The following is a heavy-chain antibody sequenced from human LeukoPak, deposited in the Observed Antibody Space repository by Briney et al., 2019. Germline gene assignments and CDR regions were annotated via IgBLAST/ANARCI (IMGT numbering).Heavy chain of an antibody. V-gene: IGHV1-24*01. Sequence: WASVKVSCKVSGYTLTELSMHWVRQAPGKGLEWMGGFDPEDGETIYAQKFQGRVTMTEDTSTDTAYMELSSLRSEDTAVYYCATDSSSWYLNWFDPWGQGTLVTVSS. D-gene: IGHD6-13*01. CDR2: FDPEDGET. CDR3: ATDSSSWYLNWFDP. J-gene: IGHJ5*02. CDR1: GYTLTELS.